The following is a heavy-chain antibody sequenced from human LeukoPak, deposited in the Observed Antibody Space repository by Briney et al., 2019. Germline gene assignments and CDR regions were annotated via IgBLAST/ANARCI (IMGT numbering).Heavy chain of an antibody. CDR1: GYTFTSYY. J-gene: IGHJ4*02. D-gene: IGHD3-10*01. Sequence: ASVKVSCKASGYTFTSYYMHWVRQAPGQGLEWMGIFNPSGGSTSYAQKFQGRVTMTRDTSTSTVYMELSSLRSEDTAVYYCARAPFVYYGSGSYNFDYWGQGTLVTVSS. V-gene: IGHV1-46*01. CDR3: ARAPFVYYGSGSYNFDY. CDR2: FNPSGGST.